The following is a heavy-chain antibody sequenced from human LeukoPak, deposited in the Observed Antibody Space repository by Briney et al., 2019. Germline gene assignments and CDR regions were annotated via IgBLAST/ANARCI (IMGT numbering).Heavy chain of an antibody. CDR3: ARAPAQWFGSSYGMDV. V-gene: IGHV3-13*01. CDR1: GFTFSSYD. Sequence: GGSLRLSCAASGFTFSSYDMNWVRQAPGKGLEWVSAIGTAGDTYYPGSVKGRFTISRENAKNSLYLQMNSLRAGDTAVYYCARAPAQWFGSSYGMDVWGQGTTVSVSS. D-gene: IGHD3-10*01. CDR2: IGTAGDT. J-gene: IGHJ6*02.